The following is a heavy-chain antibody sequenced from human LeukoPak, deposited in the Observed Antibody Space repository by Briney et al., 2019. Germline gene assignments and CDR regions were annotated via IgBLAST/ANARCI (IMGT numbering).Heavy chain of an antibody. CDR3: AGDFSYGSRFDY. Sequence: SETLSLTCTVSGGSISSYYWSWIRQPPGKGLEWIGYIYYSESTNYNPSLKSRVTISVDRSKNQFSLKLSSVTAADTAVYYCAGDFSYGSRFDYWGQGTLVTVSS. J-gene: IGHJ4*02. CDR1: GGSISSYY. CDR2: IYYSEST. D-gene: IGHD3-10*01. V-gene: IGHV4-59*01.